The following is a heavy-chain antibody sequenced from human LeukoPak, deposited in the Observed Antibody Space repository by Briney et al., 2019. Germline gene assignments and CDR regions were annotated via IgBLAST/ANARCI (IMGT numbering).Heavy chain of an antibody. Sequence: PGGSLRLSCAASGFTFSSYSMNWVRQAPGKGLEWVSYISSSSSTIYYADSVKGRFTISRDNAKNSLYLQMNSLRAEDTAVYYCARDRQCYDILTGYCAIFDYWGQGTLVTVSS. CDR1: GFTFSSYS. CDR3: ARDRQCYDILTGYCAIFDY. CDR2: ISSSSSTI. D-gene: IGHD3-9*01. J-gene: IGHJ4*02. V-gene: IGHV3-48*01.